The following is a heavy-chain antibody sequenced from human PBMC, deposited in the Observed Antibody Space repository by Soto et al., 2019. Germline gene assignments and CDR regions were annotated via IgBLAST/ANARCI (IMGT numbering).Heavy chain of an antibody. CDR3: ARTDCSSTSCFDNWFDP. CDR1: GYTFTRYD. D-gene: IGHD2-2*01. Sequence: ASVKVSCKASGYTFTRYDINWVRQATGQGLEWMGWMNPNSGNTGYAQKFQGRVTMTRNTSISTAHMELSSLRSEDTAVYYCARTDCSSTSCFDNWFDPWGQGTLVTVSS. J-gene: IGHJ5*02. CDR2: MNPNSGNT. V-gene: IGHV1-8*01.